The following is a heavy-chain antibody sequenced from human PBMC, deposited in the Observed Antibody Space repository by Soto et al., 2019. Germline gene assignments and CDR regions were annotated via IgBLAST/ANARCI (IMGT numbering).Heavy chain of an antibody. V-gene: IGHV3-23*01. CDR2: ISGSGGST. D-gene: IGHD3-10*01. CDR1: GFTFSSYA. Sequence: EVQLLESGGGLVQPGGSLRLSCAASGFTFSSYAMSWVRQAPGKGLEWVSAISGSGGSTYYADSVKGRFTISRDNSXNXLXXQMNSLRAEDTAVYYCAKGRTITMVRGVLNWYFDLWGRGTLVTVSS. J-gene: IGHJ2*01. CDR3: AKGRTITMVRGVLNWYFDL.